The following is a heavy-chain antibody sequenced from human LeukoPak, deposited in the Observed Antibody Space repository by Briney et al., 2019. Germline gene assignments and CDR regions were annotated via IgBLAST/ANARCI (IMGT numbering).Heavy chain of an antibody. CDR1: GYTFTGYY. D-gene: IGHD1-7*01. V-gene: IGHV1-2*06. J-gene: IGHJ4*02. CDR3: AREPGGAGTTIDY. Sequence: ASVKVSCKASGYTFTGYYMHWVPQAPGQGLEWMGRINPNSGGTNYAQKFQGRVTMTRDTSISTAYMELNRLGSDDTAVYYCAREPGGAGTTIDYWGQGTLVTVSS. CDR2: INPNSGGT.